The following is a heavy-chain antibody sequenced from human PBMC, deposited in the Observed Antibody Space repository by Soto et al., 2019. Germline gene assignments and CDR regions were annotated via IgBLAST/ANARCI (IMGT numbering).Heavy chain of an antibody. J-gene: IGHJ4*02. CDR3: ARPPMSTLPQDY. CDR2: IYPGDSDT. CDR1: GYTFAVYW. D-gene: IGHD4-17*01. Sequence: PGESLKISCKGSGYTFAVYWIGWVRQMPGKGLEWMGIIYPGDSDTRYSPSFQGQVTISADKSISTVYLQWSSLKASDTAMYYCARPPMSTLPQDYWGQGTLVTVSS. V-gene: IGHV5-51*01.